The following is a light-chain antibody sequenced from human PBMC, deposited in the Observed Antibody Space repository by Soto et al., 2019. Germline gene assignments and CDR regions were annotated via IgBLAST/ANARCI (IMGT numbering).Light chain of an antibody. CDR3: QQYGSSSYT. CDR2: AAS. Sequence: EIVLTQSRGTLSLSPGERATLSCRASQSISSSYLAWYQQKPGQAPRLLIYAASSRATGIPDRFSGSGSGTDFPLTISRLEPEDFAVYYCQQYGSSSYTFGQGTQLEIK. V-gene: IGKV3-20*01. J-gene: IGKJ2*01. CDR1: QSISSSY.